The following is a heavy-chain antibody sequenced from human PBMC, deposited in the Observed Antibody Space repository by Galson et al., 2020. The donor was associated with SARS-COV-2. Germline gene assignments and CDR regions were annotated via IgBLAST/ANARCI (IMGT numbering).Heavy chain of an antibody. CDR2: INHSGST. CDR1: GGSFSGYY. V-gene: IGHV4-34*01. J-gene: IGHJ6*02. D-gene: IGHD4-17*01. Sequence: SETLSLTCAVSGGSFSGYYWSWIRQPPGKGLKWIGEINHSGSTNYNPSLKSRVTISVDTSKNQFSLKLSSVTAAPTAVYYCARSTTVTTLYYYYYGMDGGGQGTTVTVSS. CDR3: ARSTTVTTLYYYYYGMDG.